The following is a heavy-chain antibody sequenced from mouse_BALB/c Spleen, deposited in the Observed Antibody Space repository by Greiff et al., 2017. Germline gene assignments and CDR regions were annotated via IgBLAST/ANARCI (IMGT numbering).Heavy chain of an antibody. CDR2: IWAGGST. D-gene: IGHD1-2*01. CDR1: GFSLTSYG. CDR3: ARDRVITTATGAMDY. Sequence: VKLMESGPGLVAPSQSLSITCTVSGFSLTSYGVHWVRQPPGKGLEWLGVIWAGGSTNYNSALMSRLSISKDNSKSQVFLKMNSLQTDDTAMYYCARDRVITTATGAMDYWGQGTSVTVSS. V-gene: IGHV2-9*02. J-gene: IGHJ4*01.